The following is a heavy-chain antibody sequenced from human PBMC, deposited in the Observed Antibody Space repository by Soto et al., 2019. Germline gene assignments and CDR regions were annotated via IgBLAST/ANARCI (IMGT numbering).Heavy chain of an antibody. D-gene: IGHD4-17*01. V-gene: IGHV4-59*08. CDR2: IYYGGST. Sequence: SETLSLTCTVSGGSISSYYWSWIRQPPGKGLEWIGYIYYGGSTNYNPSLKSRVTISVDTSKNQFSLKLSSVTAADTAVYYCASLNDYGDYIDYWGQGTLVTVSS. CDR3: ASLNDYGDYIDY. CDR1: GGSISSYY. J-gene: IGHJ4*02.